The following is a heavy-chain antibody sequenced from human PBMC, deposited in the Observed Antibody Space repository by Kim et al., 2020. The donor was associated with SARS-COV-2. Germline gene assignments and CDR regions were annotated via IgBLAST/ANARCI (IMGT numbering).Heavy chain of an antibody. Sequence: GRFTISRDHSKNTLYLQMTSLRAEDTAVYYCARAPYGSGSYYYYYYGMDVWGQGTTVTVSS. V-gene: IGHV3-30*07. J-gene: IGHJ6*02. D-gene: IGHD3-10*01. CDR3: ARAPYGSGSYYYYYYGMDV.